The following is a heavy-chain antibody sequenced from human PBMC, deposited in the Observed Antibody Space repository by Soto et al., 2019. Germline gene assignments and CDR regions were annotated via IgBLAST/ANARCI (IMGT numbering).Heavy chain of an antibody. V-gene: IGHV1-69*06. CDR1: GGTFGNSA. Sequence: ASVKVSCKASGGTFGNSAISWVRQAPGQGLEWMGGIIPSFATGNSAPEFQGRLTITADKSTTTAYMELSSLRSEDTAVYYCARSYYGSGSYWFYGMDVWGQGTAVTVSS. D-gene: IGHD3-10*01. J-gene: IGHJ6*02. CDR2: IIPSFATG. CDR3: ARSYYGSGSYWFYGMDV.